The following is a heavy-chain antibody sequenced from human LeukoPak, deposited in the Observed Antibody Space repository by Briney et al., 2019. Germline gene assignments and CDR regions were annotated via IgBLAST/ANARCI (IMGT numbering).Heavy chain of an antibody. J-gene: IGHJ4*02. CDR1: GVSFSGYY. V-gene: IGHV4-34*01. D-gene: IGHD3/OR15-3a*01. CDR3: ARVMFGLNDY. Sequence: SETLSLTCAVYGVSFSGYYWSWIRQPPGKGLEWIGEINHSGSTNYNPSLKSRVTISVDTSKNQFSLKLSSVTAADTAVYYCARVMFGLNDYWGQGTLVTVSS. CDR2: INHSGST.